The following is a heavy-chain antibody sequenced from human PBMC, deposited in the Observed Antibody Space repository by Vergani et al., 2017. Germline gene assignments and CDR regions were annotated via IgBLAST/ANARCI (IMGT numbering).Heavy chain of an antibody. J-gene: IGHJ4*02. CDR2: IYHSGST. Sequence: QVQLQESGPGLVKPSQTLSLTCAVSGGPISSGGYSLSSIRQTPGKGLEWIGYIYHSGSTYYNPSLKSRVTISVDRSKNQVSLKMSSVTAADTAVYYCARGHDSSGYYYDYWGQGTLVTVSS. CDR3: ARGHDSSGYYYDY. V-gene: IGHV4-30-2*01. D-gene: IGHD3-22*01. CDR1: GGPISSGGYS.